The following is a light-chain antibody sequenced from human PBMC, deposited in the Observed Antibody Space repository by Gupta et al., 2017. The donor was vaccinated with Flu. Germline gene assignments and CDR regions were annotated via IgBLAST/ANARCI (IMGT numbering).Light chain of an antibody. CDR3: CSYAGTFTFV. CDR1: SSDVGNYDY. J-gene: IGLJ2*01. CDR2: SVT. V-gene: IGLV2-11*01. Sequence: SVTISCTGSSSDVGNYDYVSWFQQHPGKAPKLVIYSVTERPSGVPERFSGSKSGETASLTISGLQAEDEASYYCCSYAGTFTFVFGGGTKLTVL.